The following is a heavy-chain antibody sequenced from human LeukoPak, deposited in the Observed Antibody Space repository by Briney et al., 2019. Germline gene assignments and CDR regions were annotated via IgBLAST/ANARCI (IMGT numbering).Heavy chain of an antibody. V-gene: IGHV3-23*01. Sequence: GGSLRLSCAASGFTFSSSAMSWVRQAPGKGLEWVSGISSSGGSTYYADSVKGRFTISRDNSKNTLYLQMNSLRAEDTAVYYCAKEEGYCSSTSCHNWFDPWGQGTLVTVSS. D-gene: IGHD2-2*01. J-gene: IGHJ5*02. CDR1: GFTFSSSA. CDR3: AKEEGYCSSTSCHNWFDP. CDR2: ISSSGGST.